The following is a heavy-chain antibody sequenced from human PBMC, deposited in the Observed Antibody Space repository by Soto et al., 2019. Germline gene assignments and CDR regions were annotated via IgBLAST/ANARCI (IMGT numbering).Heavy chain of an antibody. J-gene: IGHJ3*02. V-gene: IGHV4-39*01. CDR1: GGSISSSSYY. D-gene: IGHD3-10*01. CDR2: IYYSGST. Sequence: SETLSLTCTVSGGSISSSSYYWGWIRQPPGKGLEWIGSIYYSGSTYYNPSLKSRVTISVDTSKNQFSLKLSSVTAADTAVYYCARHLIGEITDAFDIWGQGTMVTVSS. CDR3: ARHLIGEITDAFDI.